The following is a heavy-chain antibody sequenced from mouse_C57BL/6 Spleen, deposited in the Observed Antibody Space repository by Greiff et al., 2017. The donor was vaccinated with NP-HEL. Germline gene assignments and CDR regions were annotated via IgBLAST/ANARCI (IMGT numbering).Heavy chain of an antibody. CDR2: INPSSGYT. CDR1: GYTFTSYW. V-gene: IGHV1-7*01. Sequence: QVQLQQSGAELAKPGASVKLSCKASGYTFTSYWMHWVKQRPGQGLEWIGYINPSSGYTKYNQKFKDKATLTADKSSSTAYMQLSSLTYEDSAVYYCARSNSNYDWYFDVWGTGTTVTVSS. J-gene: IGHJ1*03. CDR3: ARSNSNYDWYFDV. D-gene: IGHD2-5*01.